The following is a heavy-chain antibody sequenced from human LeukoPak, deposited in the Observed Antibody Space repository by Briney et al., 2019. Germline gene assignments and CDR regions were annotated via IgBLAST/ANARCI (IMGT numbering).Heavy chain of an antibody. D-gene: IGHD3-10*01. CDR2: ISAYNGNT. J-gene: IGHJ6*03. CDR3: ARGAETTMVRGVGYYMDV. V-gene: IGHV1-18*01. Sequence: ASVKVSCKASGYTFTSYGISWVRQAPGQGLEWMGWISAYNGNTNYAQKLQGRVTMTTDTSTSTAYMELRRLRSDDTAVYYCARGAETTMVRGVGYYMDVWGKGTTVTVSS. CDR1: GYTFTSYG.